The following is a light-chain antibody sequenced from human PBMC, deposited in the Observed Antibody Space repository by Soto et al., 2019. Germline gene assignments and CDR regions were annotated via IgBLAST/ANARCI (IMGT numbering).Light chain of an antibody. V-gene: IGKV3-11*01. CDR3: QQRSNWPWT. CDR2: DAS. Sequence: EIMMTQSPATLSVSPGERATLSCRASQSVSSYLAWYQQKPGQAPRLLIYDASNRATGIPARFSGSGSGTDFTLTISSLEPEDFAVYYCQQRSNWPWTFGQGTKVEIK. CDR1: QSVSSY. J-gene: IGKJ1*01.